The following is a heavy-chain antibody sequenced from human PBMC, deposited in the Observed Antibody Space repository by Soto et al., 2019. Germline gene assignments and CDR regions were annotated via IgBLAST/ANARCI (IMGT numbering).Heavy chain of an antibody. J-gene: IGHJ4*02. CDR3: ARDRGNYYDSSGLDY. V-gene: IGHV3-20*04. D-gene: IGHD3-22*01. CDR2: INWNGGST. Sequence: EVQLVESGGGVVRPGGSLRLSCAASGFTFDDYGMSWVHQAPGKGLEWVSGINWNGGSTGYADSVKGRFTISRDNAKNSLYLQMNSLRAEDTALYYCARDRGNYYDSSGLDYWGEGTLVTVSS. CDR1: GFTFDDYG.